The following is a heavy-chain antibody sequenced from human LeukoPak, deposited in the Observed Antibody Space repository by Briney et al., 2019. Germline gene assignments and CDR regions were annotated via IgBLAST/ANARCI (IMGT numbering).Heavy chain of an antibody. V-gene: IGHV1-2*02. J-gene: IGHJ4*02. CDR1: GYTFTGYY. Sequence: ASVKVSCKASGYTFTGYYIHWVRQAPGQGLEWMGWINPNSGGTDYAQKFQGRVSMTRDTSISTAYMEVSSLRSDDTAVFFCARVKDGLEYHSFDYWGQGTLVTVSP. CDR3: ARVKDGLEYHSFDY. D-gene: IGHD1-1*01. CDR2: INPNSGGT.